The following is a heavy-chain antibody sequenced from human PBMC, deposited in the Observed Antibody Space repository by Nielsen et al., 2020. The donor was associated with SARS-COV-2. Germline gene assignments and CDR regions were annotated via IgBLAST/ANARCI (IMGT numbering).Heavy chain of an antibody. V-gene: IGHV3-48*03. CDR3: ARESVTGTDAFDI. J-gene: IGHJ3*02. Sequence: LSLTCAASGFTFSSYEMNWVRQAPGKGLEWVSYISSSGSTIYYADSVKGRFTISRDNAKNSLYLQMNSLRAEDTAVYYCARESVTGTDAFDIWGQGTVVTVSS. CDR2: ISSSGSTI. CDR1: GFTFSSYE. D-gene: IGHD6-19*01.